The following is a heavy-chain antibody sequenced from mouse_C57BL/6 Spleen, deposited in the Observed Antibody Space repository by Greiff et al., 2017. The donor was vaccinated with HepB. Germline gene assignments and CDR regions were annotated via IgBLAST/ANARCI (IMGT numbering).Heavy chain of an antibody. Sequence: DVKLQESGPGLVKPSQSLSLTCSVTGYSITSGYYWNWIRQFSGNKLEWMGYISYDGSNNYNPSLKNRISITRDTSKNQFFLKLNSVTTEDTATYYCARDSYSNYEGWYFDVWGTGTTVTVSS. CDR2: ISYDGSN. J-gene: IGHJ1*03. V-gene: IGHV3-6*01. CDR1: GYSITSGYY. CDR3: ARDSYSNYEGWYFDV. D-gene: IGHD2-5*01.